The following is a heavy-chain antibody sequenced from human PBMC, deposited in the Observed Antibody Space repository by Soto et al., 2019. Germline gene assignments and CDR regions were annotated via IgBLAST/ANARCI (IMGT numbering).Heavy chain of an antibody. V-gene: IGHV4-59*08. CDR1: GGSINNYY. CDR2: IYYSGGT. Sequence: QVQLQESGPGLVKPSETLSLTCTVSGGSINNYYLSWIRQPPGKGLEWIGYIYYSGGTNYNPSLRSRVTMFENTSKNHFSLNLTSGTDADTAIYYCARHGRPGSSGWYGVDSWGQGTLVTVSS. D-gene: IGHD6-13*01. CDR3: ARHGRPGSSGWYGVDS. J-gene: IGHJ4*02.